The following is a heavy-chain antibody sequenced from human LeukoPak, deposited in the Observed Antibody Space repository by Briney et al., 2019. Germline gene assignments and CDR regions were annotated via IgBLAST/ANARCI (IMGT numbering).Heavy chain of an antibody. D-gene: IGHD3-10*01. CDR3: AREKGVGPLDY. V-gene: IGHV1-69*04. CDR2: IIPIFGIA. Sequence: SVKVSCKASGGTFSSYAISWVRQAPGQGLEWMGRIIPIFGIANYAQKFQGRVTITADKSTSTAYMELSSLRSEDTAVYYCAREKGVGPLDYWGQGTLVTVSS. J-gene: IGHJ4*02. CDR1: GGTFSSYA.